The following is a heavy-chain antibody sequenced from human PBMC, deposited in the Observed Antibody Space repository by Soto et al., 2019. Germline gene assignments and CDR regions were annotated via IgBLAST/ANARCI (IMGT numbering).Heavy chain of an antibody. CDR1: GYTFTSYA. CDR3: ARLETGRVVTRPNWLDP. CDR2: INAGNGNA. V-gene: IGHV1-3*01. Sequence: QVHLVQSGAEVKKPGASVKLSCKASGYTFTSYAIHWVRQAPGQGLEWMGWINAGNGNAKYPQKFQGRVTITSDTSASTAYMELSSLTSEDTAVYYCARLETGRVVTRPNWLDPWGQGTLVIVSS. J-gene: IGHJ5*02. D-gene: IGHD2-21*02.